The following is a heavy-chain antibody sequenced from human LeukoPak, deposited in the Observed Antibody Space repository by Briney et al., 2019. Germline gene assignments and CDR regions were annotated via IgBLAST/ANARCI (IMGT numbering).Heavy chain of an antibody. D-gene: IGHD5-24*01. CDR3: AREGSRDGYNDAFDI. CDR2: INPSGGST. V-gene: IGHV1-46*01. Sequence: ASVKVSCKASGYTFTGYYMHWVRQAPGQGLEWMGIINPSGGSTSYAQKFQGRVTMTRDMSTSTVYMELSSLRSEDTAVYYCAREGSRDGYNDAFDIWGQGTMVTVSS. CDR1: GYTFTGYY. J-gene: IGHJ3*02.